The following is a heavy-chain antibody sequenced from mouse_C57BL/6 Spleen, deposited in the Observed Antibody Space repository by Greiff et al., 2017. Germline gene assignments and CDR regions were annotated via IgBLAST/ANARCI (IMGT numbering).Heavy chain of an antibody. CDR2: IDPSDSYT. Sequence: QVQLQQPGAELVMPGASVKLSCKASGYTFTSYWMPWVKQRPGQGLAWIGEIDPSDSYTNYNQKFKGKSTLTVDKSSSTAYMQLSSLTSEDSAVYYCARYETGTFAYWGQGTLVTVSA. V-gene: IGHV1-69*01. CDR1: GYTFTSYW. CDR3: ARYETGTFAY. J-gene: IGHJ3*01. D-gene: IGHD4-1*01.